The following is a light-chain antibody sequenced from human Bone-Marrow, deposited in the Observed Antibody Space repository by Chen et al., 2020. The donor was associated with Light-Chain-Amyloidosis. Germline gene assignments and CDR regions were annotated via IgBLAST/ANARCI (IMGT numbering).Light chain of an antibody. J-gene: IGLJ1*01. CDR3: SSYTSSVSYV. CDR1: SSDVGGYNH. V-gene: IGLV2-14*01. CDR2: EVS. Sequence: QSALTQPASVSGSPGQSITISCTGTSSDVGGYNHVSWYQHHPGKAPKLMIYEVSNRPSGISNRFSCSKSGNTASLRISGLQAEDEADYYCSSYTSSVSYVFGSGTKVTVL.